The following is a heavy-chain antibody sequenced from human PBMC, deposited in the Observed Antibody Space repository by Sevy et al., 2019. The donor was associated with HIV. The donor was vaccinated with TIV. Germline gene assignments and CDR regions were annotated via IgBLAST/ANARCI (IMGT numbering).Heavy chain of an antibody. V-gene: IGHV1-18*04. D-gene: IGHD2-2*01. CDR3: ARLNGGVNCSSTSCYYYYYMDV. J-gene: IGHJ6*03. Sequence: ASVKVSCNASGYTFTSYGISWVRQAPGQGLEWMGWISAYNGNTNYAQKLQGRVTMTTDTSTSTAYMELRSLGSDDTAVYYCARLNGGVNCSSTSCYYYYYMDVWGKGTTVTVSS. CDR1: GYTFTSYG. CDR2: ISAYNGNT.